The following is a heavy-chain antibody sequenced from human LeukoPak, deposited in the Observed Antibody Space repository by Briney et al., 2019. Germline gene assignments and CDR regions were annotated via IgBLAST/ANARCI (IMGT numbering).Heavy chain of an antibody. V-gene: IGHV1-69*05. CDR2: IIPIFGTA. CDR3: ARDEGAMEYAPAYVY. D-gene: IGHD2-2*01. CDR1: GYTFTSYA. Sequence: ASVKVSCKASGYTFTSYAISWVRQAPGQGLEWMGGIIPIFGTANCAQKFQGRVTITTDESTSTAYMELSSLRSEDTAVYYCARDEGAMEYAPAYVYWGQGTLVTVSS. J-gene: IGHJ4*02.